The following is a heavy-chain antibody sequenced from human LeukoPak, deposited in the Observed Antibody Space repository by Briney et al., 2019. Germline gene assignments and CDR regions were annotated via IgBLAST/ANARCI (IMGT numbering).Heavy chain of an antibody. J-gene: IGHJ5*02. CDR3: ARDSVAATYNWFDP. V-gene: IGHV4-39*07. CDR2: IYYSGST. CDR1: GGSISSSSYY. D-gene: IGHD2-15*01. Sequence: SETLSLTCTVSGGSISSSSYYWGWIRQPPGTGLEWIGSIYYSGSTYYNPSLKSRVTISVDTSKNQFSLKLSSVTAADTAVYYCARDSVAATYNWFDPWGQGTLVTVSS.